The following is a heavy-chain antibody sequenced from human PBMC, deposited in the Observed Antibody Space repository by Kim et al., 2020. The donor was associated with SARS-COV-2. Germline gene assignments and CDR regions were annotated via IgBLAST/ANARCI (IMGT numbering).Heavy chain of an antibody. CDR1: GFTFSGYA. D-gene: IGHD4-17*01. V-gene: IGHV3-23*01. J-gene: IGHJ4*02. CDR2: ISDRGLTT. CDR3: AKDIYASRPYFFDN. Sequence: GGSLRLSCVASGFTFSGYAMNWVRQAPGKGLEWVSGISDRGLTTYYADSVMGRFTISRDNSKNTLYLQMNTLRAEDTAVYYCAKDIYASRPYFFDNWGQG.